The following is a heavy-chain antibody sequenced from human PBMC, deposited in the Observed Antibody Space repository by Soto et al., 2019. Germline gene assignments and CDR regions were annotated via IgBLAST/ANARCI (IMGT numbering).Heavy chain of an antibody. CDR1: GFTFSSYA. J-gene: IGHJ3*02. V-gene: IGHV3-30-3*01. CDR2: ISYDGSNK. D-gene: IGHD5-12*01. Sequence: QVQLVESGGGVVQPGRSLRLSCAASGFTFSSYAMHWVRQAPGKGLEWVAVISYDGSNKYYADSVKGRFTISRDNSKNTLYRQMNSLKAEDTAVYYCARTKKPRESQRHGGYGDAFDIWGQGTMVTVSS. CDR3: ARTKKPRESQRHGGYGDAFDI.